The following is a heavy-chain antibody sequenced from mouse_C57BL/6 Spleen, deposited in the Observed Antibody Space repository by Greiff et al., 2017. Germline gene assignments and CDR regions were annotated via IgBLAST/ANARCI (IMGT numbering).Heavy chain of an antibody. V-gene: IGHV5-4*01. J-gene: IGHJ2*01. D-gene: IGHD1-1*01. CDR2: ISDGGSYT. Sequence: EVQLVESGGGLVKPGGSLKLSCAASGFTFSSYAMSWVRQTPEKRLEWVATISDGGSYTYYPDNVKGRFTISRDNAKNNLYLQMSHLKSEDTAMYYCARRGITTVVGFDYWGQGTTLTVSS. CDR1: GFTFSSYA. CDR3: ARRGITTVVGFDY.